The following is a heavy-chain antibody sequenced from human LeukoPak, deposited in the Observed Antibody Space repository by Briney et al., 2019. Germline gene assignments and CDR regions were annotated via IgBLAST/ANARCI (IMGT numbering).Heavy chain of an antibody. CDR2: IYTGGIT. V-gene: IGHV3-53*01. CDR1: GFSISSHF. CDR3: ARDQVTSGGGLDY. D-gene: IGHD3-16*01. J-gene: IGHJ4*02. Sequence: GGSLRLSCAASGFSISSHFMTWVRQAPGKGLEWVSVIYTGGITHYADSVVGRFTISRDNSKNTLYLQMNSLRVEDTAVYYCARDQVTSGGGLDYWGQGTLVTVSS.